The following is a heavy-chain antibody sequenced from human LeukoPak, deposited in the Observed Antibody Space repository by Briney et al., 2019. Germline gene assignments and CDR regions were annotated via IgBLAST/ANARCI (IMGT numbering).Heavy chain of an antibody. Sequence: PGGSLRLSCAASGFTFSSYGMHWVRQAPGKGLEWVAVISYDGSNKYYADSVKGRFTISRDNSKNTLYLQMNSLRAEDTAVYYCAKDLWVAYYYDSSGYPPDYWGQGTLVTVSS. CDR1: GFTFSSYG. J-gene: IGHJ4*02. CDR2: ISYDGSNK. D-gene: IGHD3-22*01. CDR3: AKDLWVAYYYDSSGYPPDY. V-gene: IGHV3-30*18.